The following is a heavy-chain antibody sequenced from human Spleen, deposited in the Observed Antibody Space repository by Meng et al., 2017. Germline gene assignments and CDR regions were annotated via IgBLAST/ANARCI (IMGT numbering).Heavy chain of an antibody. CDR2: ISSSGSTI. J-gene: IGHJ4*02. CDR1: GFTFSDYY. V-gene: IGHV3-11*01. D-gene: IGHD2-15*01. CDR3: ARDPDRGGSNTFDY. Sequence: GESLKISCAASGFTFSDYYMSWIRQAPGKGLEWVSYISSSGSTIYYADSVKGRFTISRDNAKNSLYLQMNSLRAEDAAVYYCARDPDRGGSNTFDYWGQGTQVTVSS.